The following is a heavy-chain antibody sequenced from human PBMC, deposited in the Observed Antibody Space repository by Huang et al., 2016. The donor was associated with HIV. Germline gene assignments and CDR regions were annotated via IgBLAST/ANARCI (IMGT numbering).Heavy chain of an antibody. Sequence: QVQLVQSGAEVRKPGSAVKVSCRASGGSFNNLGINWVRQAPGQGLEWMGGIIPRFGTRNDAQRFQGRVTITADETTGVVYMELSSLRSDDTAVYFCAKRGGAWGSPYAFDLWGPGTMVTVSS. CDR3: AKRGGAWGSPYAFDL. CDR2: IIPRFGTR. D-gene: IGHD3-16*01. CDR1: GGSFNNLG. V-gene: IGHV1-69*13. J-gene: IGHJ3*01.